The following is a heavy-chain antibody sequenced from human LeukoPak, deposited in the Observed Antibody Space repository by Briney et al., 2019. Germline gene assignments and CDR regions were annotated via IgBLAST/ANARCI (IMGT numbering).Heavy chain of an antibody. J-gene: IGHJ3*02. V-gene: IGHV1-46*01. D-gene: IGHD5-12*01. CDR3: ARGREMATITGEFGAFDI. CDR2: INPSGGST. CDR1: GYTFTSYY. Sequence: ASVKVSCKASGYTFTSYYMHWVRQAPGQGLEWMGIINPSGGSTSYAQKFQGRVTMTRDTSTSTVYMELSSLRSEDTAVYYCARGREMATITGEFGAFDIWGQGTMVTVSS.